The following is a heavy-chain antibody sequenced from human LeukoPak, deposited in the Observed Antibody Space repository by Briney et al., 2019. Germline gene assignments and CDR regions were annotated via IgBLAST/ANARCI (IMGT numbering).Heavy chain of an antibody. J-gene: IGHJ6*02. CDR3: ARELSPGHDFWSGYSYYYYGMDV. D-gene: IGHD3-3*01. CDR2: ISSSSSYT. V-gene: IGHV3-11*06. Sequence: GGSLRLSCAASGFTFSDYYMSWIRQAPGKGLEWVSYISSSSSYTNYADSVKGRFTISRDNAKNSLYLQMNSLRAEDTAVYYCARELSPGHDFWSGYSYYYYGMDVWGQGTTVTVSS. CDR1: GFTFSDYY.